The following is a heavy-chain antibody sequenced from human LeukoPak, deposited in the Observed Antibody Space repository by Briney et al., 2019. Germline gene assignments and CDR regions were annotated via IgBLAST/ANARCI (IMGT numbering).Heavy chain of an antibody. D-gene: IGHD3-10*01. CDR3: ARDPGNMVRGVIIPYFQH. Sequence: GGSLRLSCAASGFTVSSNEMSWVRQAPGKGLEWVSSISGGSTYYADSRKGRFTISRGNSKNTLYLQMNSLRAEDTAVYYCARDPGNMVRGVIIPYFQHWGQGTLVTVSS. V-gene: IGHV3-38-3*01. CDR1: GFTVSSNE. J-gene: IGHJ1*01. CDR2: ISGGST.